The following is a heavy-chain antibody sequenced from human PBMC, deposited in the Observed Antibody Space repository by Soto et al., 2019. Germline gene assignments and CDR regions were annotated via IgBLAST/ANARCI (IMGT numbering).Heavy chain of an antibody. Sequence: QVRLVESGGGVVQPGRSLRLSCAASGFNFGVFGMHWVRQALGKGLEWLSVLSYEGSEEYYADSVRGRFTISRDNSKNTLFLQMDSLRVDDTGVYYCALTRRSSLLEVAGPGFEYWGQGTLVTVS. CDR2: LSYEGSEE. CDR3: ALTRRSSLLEVAGPGFEY. J-gene: IGHJ4*02. V-gene: IGHV3-30*03. CDR1: GFNFGVFG. D-gene: IGHD6-19*01.